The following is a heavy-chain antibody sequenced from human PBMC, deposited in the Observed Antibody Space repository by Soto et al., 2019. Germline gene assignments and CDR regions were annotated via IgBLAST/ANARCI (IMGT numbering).Heavy chain of an antibody. J-gene: IGHJ5*02. CDR2: INPDNGNT. CDR3: ARGIATGQLDP. Sequence: GVPAEVSCKACGYTFTSYGISSARQAPGQRLEWMGWINPDNGNTKSSQKFQDRVIITRDTSASTAYMDLSSLRSEDTAVYYCARGIATGQLDPWGQGTLVTVSS. CDR1: GYTFTSYG. D-gene: IGHD2-15*01. V-gene: IGHV1-3*01.